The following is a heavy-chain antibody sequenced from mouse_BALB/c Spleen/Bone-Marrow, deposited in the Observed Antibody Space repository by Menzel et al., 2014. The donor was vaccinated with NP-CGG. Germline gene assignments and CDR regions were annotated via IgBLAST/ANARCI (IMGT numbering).Heavy chain of an antibody. CDR1: GYTFTSFY. D-gene: IGHD6-2*01. J-gene: IGHJ4*01. CDR3: TRRGLLSDYYALDY. CDR2: INPSNGGT. V-gene: IGHV1S81*02. Sequence: QVQLQQSGAELVKPGASVKLSCKASGYTFTSFYMYWVKQRPGQGPEWIGDINPSNGGTNFNEKFRKKATLTVDTSSXTPYMEFSSLTSENSAVYYCTRRGLLSDYYALDYWGQGTSVTVSS.